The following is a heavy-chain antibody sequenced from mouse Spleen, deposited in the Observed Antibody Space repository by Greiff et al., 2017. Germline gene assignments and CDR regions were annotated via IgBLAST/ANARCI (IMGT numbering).Heavy chain of an antibody. CDR2: IDPDSGDT. Sequence: VQLQQSGAELVRPGASVKLSCTASGFNIKDDYMHWVQQRPDQGLAWIGWIDPDSGDTDYASQFQGKATITADTSSNTAYLQLSSLTSEDTAGEYCTTEVGQGMAYWGQGTLVTVSA. CDR1: GFNIKDDY. J-gene: IGHJ3*01. V-gene: IGHV14-4*01. CDR3: TTEVGQGMAY. D-gene: IGHD3-3*01.